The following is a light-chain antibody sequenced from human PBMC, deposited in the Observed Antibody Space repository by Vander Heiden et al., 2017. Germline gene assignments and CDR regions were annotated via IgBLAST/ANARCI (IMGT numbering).Light chain of an antibody. J-gene: IGLJ1*01. V-gene: IGLV1-40*01. Sequence: QSVLTQPPSVSGAPGQRVTISCTGSTSNIGSGYDVHWYQQLPGSAPKLLIYDNNRRPSGVPDRFSGSKSGTSASLAITGLQAEDEATYYCKSYDSSLSPPYVLGTGTKLTVL. CDR1: TSNIGSGYD. CDR3: KSYDSSLSPPYV. CDR2: DNN.